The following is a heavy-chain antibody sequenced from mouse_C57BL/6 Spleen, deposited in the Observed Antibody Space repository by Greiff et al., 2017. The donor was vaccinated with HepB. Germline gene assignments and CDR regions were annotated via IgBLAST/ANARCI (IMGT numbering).Heavy chain of an antibody. CDR3: ARRAYGSSYVRYFDV. D-gene: IGHD1-1*01. V-gene: IGHV3-6*01. CDR1: GYSITSGYY. J-gene: IGHJ1*03. CDR2: ISYDGSN. Sequence: EVQLQESGPGLVKPSQSLSLTCSVTGYSITSGYYWNWIRQFPGNKLEWMGYISYDGSNNYNPSLKNRISITRDTSKNQFFLKLNSVTTEDTATYYCARRAYGSSYVRYFDVWGTGTTVTVSS.